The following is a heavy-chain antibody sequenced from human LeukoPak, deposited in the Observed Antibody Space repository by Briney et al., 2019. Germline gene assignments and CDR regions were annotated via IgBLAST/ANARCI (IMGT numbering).Heavy chain of an antibody. CDR3: ARKGGPAAPFDS. CDR2: IYHTGNA. V-gene: IGHV4-38-2*01. Sequence: SETLSLTCVVSSYSISSGYFWGWIRPPPGKGLEWIGIIYHTGNAYYNPSLKSRVTISVDTSKNQISLNLNSVTAADTAVYYCARKGGPAAPFDSWGQGTLVTVFS. J-gene: IGHJ4*02. D-gene: IGHD2-2*01. CDR1: SYSISSGYF.